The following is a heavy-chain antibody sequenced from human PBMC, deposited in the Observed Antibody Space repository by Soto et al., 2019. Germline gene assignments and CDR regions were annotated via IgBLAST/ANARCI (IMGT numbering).Heavy chain of an antibody. Sequence: PVGSVRLSCAASGFTFTRYSMNWVRQAPGKGLEWVSPISSTTNYIYYGDSMKGRFTISRDNAKNSLYLEMNSLRAEDTAVYYCARESEDLTSNFDYWGQGTLVTVSS. V-gene: IGHV3-21*06. CDR2: ISSTTNYI. CDR3: ARESEDLTSNFDY. J-gene: IGHJ4*02. CDR1: GFTFTRYS.